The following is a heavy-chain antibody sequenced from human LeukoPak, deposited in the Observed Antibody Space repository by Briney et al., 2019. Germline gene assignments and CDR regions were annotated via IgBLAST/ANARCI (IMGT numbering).Heavy chain of an antibody. D-gene: IGHD6-19*01. J-gene: IGHJ4*02. CDR2: ISAYNGNT. CDR3: ARDSPSSGDLLDY. CDR1: GYSFTSYG. Sequence: GAGGKVSCKGSGYSFTSYGISWVRQAPGQGLGWVGWISAYNGNTKYAQKVQGRGSMTTDRSTSTAYMELRNLRSDDTAVYYCARDSPSSGDLLDYWGQGTLVTVSS. V-gene: IGHV1-18*01.